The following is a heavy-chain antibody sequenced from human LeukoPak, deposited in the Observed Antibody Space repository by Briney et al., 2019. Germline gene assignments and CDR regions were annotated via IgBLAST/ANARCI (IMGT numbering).Heavy chain of an antibody. CDR1: GYTFTSYG. D-gene: IGHD1-26*01. CDR3: ARDNSVGDYAWWFDP. V-gene: IGHV1-18*01. CDR2: ISAYNGNT. Sequence: ASVKVSCKASGYTFTSYGISWVRQAPGQGLEWMGWISAYNGNTNYAQKLQGRVTMTTDTSTSTDYLELSSLRSEDTAVYYCARDNSVGDYAWWFDPWGQGTLVTVSS. J-gene: IGHJ5*02.